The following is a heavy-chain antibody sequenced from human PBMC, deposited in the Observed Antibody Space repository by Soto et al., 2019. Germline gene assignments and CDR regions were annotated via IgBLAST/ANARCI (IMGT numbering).Heavy chain of an antibody. D-gene: IGHD4-4*01. CDR2: LYIGDSA. CDR3: ARPSNPLQIDDY. Sequence: PGGSLRLSCEISGPDVGYSFLIWIRQGPGGGLEWVSALYIGDSAYYADSVKGRFTISVDTSKNQFSLKLSSVTAADTAVYYCARPSNPLQIDDYWGQGTLVTVSS. J-gene: IGHJ4*02. CDR1: GPDVGYSF. V-gene: IGHV3-66*04.